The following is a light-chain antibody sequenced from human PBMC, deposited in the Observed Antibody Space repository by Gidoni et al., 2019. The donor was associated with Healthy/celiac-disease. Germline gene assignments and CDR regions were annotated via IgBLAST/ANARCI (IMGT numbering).Light chain of an antibody. CDR3: NSRDSSGNLYV. Sequence: GQAPGLVIYSKKNRPSGIPDRFYGASSGNTASLTITGDQAEDEADYYCNSRDSSGNLYVFGTGTKVTVL. J-gene: IGLJ1*01. CDR2: SKK. V-gene: IGLV3-19*01.